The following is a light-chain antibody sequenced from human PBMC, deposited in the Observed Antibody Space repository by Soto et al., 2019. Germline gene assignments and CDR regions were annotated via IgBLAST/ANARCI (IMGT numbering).Light chain of an antibody. J-gene: IGKJ1*01. CDR2: AAS. V-gene: IGKV1-6*01. Sequence: AIQMNQSPSSLSASVGDRVTLTCRASQDIRNDLGWYQQEPGKAPKLLIYAASSLQSGVPSRFSGSGSGTDFTLTISSLQPEDFATYYCLQDNSFPRTFGQGTKVEIK. CDR3: LQDNSFPRT. CDR1: QDIRND.